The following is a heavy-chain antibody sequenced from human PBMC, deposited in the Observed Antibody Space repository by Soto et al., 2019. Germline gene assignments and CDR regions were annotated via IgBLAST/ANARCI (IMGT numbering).Heavy chain of an antibody. CDR2: SSNSGTFT. Sequence: GGSLRLSCGASGFSIIDHYMSWIRQAPGKGLEWVSYSSNSGTFTKYADSVKGRFSISRDNAKNSLYLEINSLRGEDTAIYYCARSGDNYNVLDYWGQGTPVTV. CDR3: ARSGDNYNVLDY. J-gene: IGHJ4*02. D-gene: IGHD3-10*02. CDR1: GFSIIDHY. V-gene: IGHV3-11*03.